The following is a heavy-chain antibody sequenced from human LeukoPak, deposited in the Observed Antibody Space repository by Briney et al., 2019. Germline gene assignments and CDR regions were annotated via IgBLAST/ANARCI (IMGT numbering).Heavy chain of an antibody. D-gene: IGHD5-18*01. CDR1: GGSISSNNW. CDR3: ARDRGGYTYSHDY. Sequence: TSETLSLTCAVSGGSISSNNWWIWVRQSPEKGLEWIGEIYRDGSTNYNPSLKSRVTISMDKSKNQLSLKLNFVTAADTAVYYCARDRGGYTYSHDYWGQGTLVTVSS. CDR2: IYRDGST. J-gene: IGHJ4*02. V-gene: IGHV4-4*02.